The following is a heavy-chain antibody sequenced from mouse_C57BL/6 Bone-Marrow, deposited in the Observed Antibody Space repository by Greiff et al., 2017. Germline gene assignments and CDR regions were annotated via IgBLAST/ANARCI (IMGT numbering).Heavy chain of an antibody. CDR3: ARHGSSLWYFDV. V-gene: IGHV1-81*01. D-gene: IGHD1-1*01. CDR1: GYTFTSYG. Sequence: VQRVESGAELARPGASVKLSCKASGYTFTSYGISWVKQRTGQGLEWIGEIYPRSGNTYYNEKFKGKATLTADKSSSTAYMELRSLTSEDSAVYFCARHGSSLWYFDVWGTGTTVTVSS. CDR2: IYPRSGNT. J-gene: IGHJ1*03.